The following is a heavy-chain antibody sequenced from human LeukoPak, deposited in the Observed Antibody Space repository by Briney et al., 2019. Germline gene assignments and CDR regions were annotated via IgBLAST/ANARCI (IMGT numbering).Heavy chain of an antibody. Sequence: GGSLRLSCAASGFTFSNSWMSWVRLTPGMGLEWVANIKPDGSEKYYMDSVKGRFTISRDNAKKSMYLQMNFLRAEDTALYYCAKTTLAVAGTGYAFDMWGQGTMVTVSS. CDR1: GFTFSNSW. V-gene: IGHV3-7*01. CDR3: AKTTLAVAGTGYAFDM. J-gene: IGHJ3*02. CDR2: IKPDGSEK. D-gene: IGHD6-19*01.